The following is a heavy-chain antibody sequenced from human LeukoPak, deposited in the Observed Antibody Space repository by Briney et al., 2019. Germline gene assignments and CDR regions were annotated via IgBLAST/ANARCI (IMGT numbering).Heavy chain of an antibody. Sequence: PGGSLRLSCAASGFTVSSNYMSCVRQAPGKGLEWVSVISSGGSTYYAASVKGSFTISRDNSKNTLSLQMNSLRAEDTAVYYCARDLVADTAFDIWGQGTMVTVSS. CDR1: GFTVSSNY. D-gene: IGHD6-19*01. CDR2: ISSGGST. V-gene: IGHV3-66*01. J-gene: IGHJ3*02. CDR3: ARDLVADTAFDI.